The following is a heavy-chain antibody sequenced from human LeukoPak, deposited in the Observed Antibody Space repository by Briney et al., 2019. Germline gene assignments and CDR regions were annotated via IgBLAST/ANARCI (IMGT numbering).Heavy chain of an antibody. V-gene: IGHV1-2*02. CDR1: GYTFTDYY. CDR3: ARANFHYCSSTTCLFAY. J-gene: IGHJ4*02. CDR2: INPNDGDT. D-gene: IGHD2-2*01. Sequence: ASVKVSCKASGYTFTDYYMHWVRQAPGQGFEWMGWINPNDGDTNYAQKFQGRVTMTRDTSISTAHMEVSRLRSDDTAVYYYARANFHYCSSTTCLFAYWGQGTLVTVSS.